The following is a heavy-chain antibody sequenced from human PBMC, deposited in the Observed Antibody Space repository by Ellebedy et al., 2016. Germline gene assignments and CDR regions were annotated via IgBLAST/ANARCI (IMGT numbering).Heavy chain of an antibody. CDR1: GYTFIDFY. CDR3: VRVTSNDWFDH. Sequence: ASVKVSXKASGYTFIDFYIHWVRQAPGQGLEWMGWINPNSGGTIYAQKFQGRVTMTRDTSISTLYMELSRLTSDDTAVYYCVRVTSNDWFDHWGQGSLVTVSS. V-gene: IGHV1-2*02. D-gene: IGHD1-1*01. J-gene: IGHJ5*02. CDR2: INPNSGGT.